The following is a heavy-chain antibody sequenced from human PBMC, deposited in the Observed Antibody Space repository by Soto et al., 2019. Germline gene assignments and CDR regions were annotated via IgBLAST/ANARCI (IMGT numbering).Heavy chain of an antibody. J-gene: IGHJ4*02. V-gene: IGHV3-33*01. CDR2: IWYDGTNK. D-gene: IGHD5-18*01. CDR1: GFTFSNYG. CDR3: ARDRDTAMVTALGN. Sequence: QVQLVESGGGVVQPGRSLRLSCAASGFTFSNYGMHCVRQAPGKGLEWVALIWYDGTNKYYADSVKGRFTISRDNSKNTLYLQMNSLRAEDTAVYYCARDRDTAMVTALGNWGQGTLVTVSS.